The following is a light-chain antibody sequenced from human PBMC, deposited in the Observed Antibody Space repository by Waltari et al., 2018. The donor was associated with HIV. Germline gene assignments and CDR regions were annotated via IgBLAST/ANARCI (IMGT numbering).Light chain of an antibody. Sequence: DIQLTQSPSFLSASVGDRVTITCRASQGISSYLAWYQQKPVKAPKLLIYAASTLQSGVPSRFSGSVSGTECTLTISCLQPEDFATYYCQQLNSYPRLTFGGGTKVEIK. CDR2: AAS. CDR3: QQLNSYPRLT. CDR1: QGISSY. V-gene: IGKV1-9*01. J-gene: IGKJ4*01.